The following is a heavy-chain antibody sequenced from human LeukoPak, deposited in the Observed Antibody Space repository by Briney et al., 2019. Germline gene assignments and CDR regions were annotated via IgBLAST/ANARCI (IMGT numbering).Heavy chain of an antibody. V-gene: IGHV1-18*01. CDR3: ARDLCSGGSCGGHEYYFDY. CDR1: GYTLTSYG. J-gene: IGHJ4*02. Sequence: VASVKVSCKASGYTLTSYGISWVRQAPGQGLEWMGWISAYNGNTNYAQKLQGRVTMTTDTSTSTAYMELRSLRSDDTAVYYCARDLCSGGSCGGHEYYFDYWGQGTLVTVSS. CDR2: ISAYNGNT. D-gene: IGHD2-15*01.